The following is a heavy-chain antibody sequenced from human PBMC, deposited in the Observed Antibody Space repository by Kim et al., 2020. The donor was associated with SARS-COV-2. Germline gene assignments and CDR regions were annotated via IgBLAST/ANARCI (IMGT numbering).Heavy chain of an antibody. V-gene: IGHV3-7*01. CDR1: GFTFSSYW. D-gene: IGHD3-22*01. CDR2: IKQDGSEK. J-gene: IGHJ4*02. Sequence: GGSLRLSCAASGFTFSSYWMSWVRQAPGKGLEWVANIKQDGSEKYYVDSVKGRFTISRDNAKNSLYLQMNSLRAEDTAVYYCARVSSMIVVVLMNYFDYWGQGTLVTVSS. CDR3: ARVSSMIVVVLMNYFDY.